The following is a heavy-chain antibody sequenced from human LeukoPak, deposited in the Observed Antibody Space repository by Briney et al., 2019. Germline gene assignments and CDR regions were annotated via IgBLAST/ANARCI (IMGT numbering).Heavy chain of an antibody. CDR1: GGSISSYY. J-gene: IGHJ6*03. CDR2: IYTSGST. D-gene: IGHD2-2*02. CDR3: ARDSYCSSTSCYTGYYYYYMDV. Sequence: PSETLSLTCTVSGGSISSYYCSWIRQPAGKGLEWIGRIYTSGSTNYNPSLRSRATMSVDTSKNQFSLKLSSVTAADTAVYYCARDSYCSSTSCYTGYYYYYMDVWGKGTTVTVSS. V-gene: IGHV4-4*07.